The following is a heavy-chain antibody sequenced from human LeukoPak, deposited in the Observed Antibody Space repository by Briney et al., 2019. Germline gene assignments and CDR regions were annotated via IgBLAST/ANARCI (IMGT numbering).Heavy chain of an antibody. CDR1: GFTFINYP. V-gene: IGHV3-23*01. D-gene: IGHD5-12*01. CDR2: IIASSGGT. Sequence: GWCLRLSFASSGFTFINYPMSWVRQAPGKGLAWVSFIIASSGGTYYADSVKGRFTISRETSKNTLYLQLNSLRLEDTAVYYCVKGGYDYIEVAYFDFWGQGTLVTVSS. CDR3: VKGGYDYIEVAYFDF. J-gene: IGHJ4*02.